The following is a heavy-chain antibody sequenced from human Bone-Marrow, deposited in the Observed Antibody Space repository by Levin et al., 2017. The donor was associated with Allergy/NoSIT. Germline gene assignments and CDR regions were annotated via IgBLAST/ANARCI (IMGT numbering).Heavy chain of an antibody. CDR1: GFTFSTFW. D-gene: IGHD4-17*01. J-gene: IGHJ4*02. V-gene: IGHV3-74*01. CDR2: MNSDGSIT. CDR3: ASGDYRIPSVY. Sequence: QRGESLKISCAASGFTFSTFWMHWVRQAPGKGLVWVSRMNSDGSITNYADSVKGRFTISRDNAKNTLYLQMNSLRAEDTAVYYCASGDYRIPSVYWGQGSLVTVSS.